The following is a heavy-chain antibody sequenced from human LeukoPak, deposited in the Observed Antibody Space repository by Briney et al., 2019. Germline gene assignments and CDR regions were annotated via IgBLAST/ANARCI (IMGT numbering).Heavy chain of an antibody. V-gene: IGHV3-21*01. Sequence: PGGSLRLSCAASGFTFSSYSMYWARQAPGKGLEWVSSISSSSSYIYYADSVKGRFTISRDNAKNSLYLQMNSLRAEDTAVYYCAREMLSIAARPDAFDIWGQGTMVTVSS. J-gene: IGHJ3*02. CDR3: AREMLSIAARPDAFDI. CDR1: GFTFSSYS. D-gene: IGHD6-6*01. CDR2: ISSSSSYI.